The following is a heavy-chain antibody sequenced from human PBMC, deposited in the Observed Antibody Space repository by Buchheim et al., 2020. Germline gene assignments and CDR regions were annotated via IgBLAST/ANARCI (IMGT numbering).Heavy chain of an antibody. CDR2: IWYDGSNK. CDR1: GFTFSSYG. D-gene: IGHD6-13*01. V-gene: IGHV3-33*01. J-gene: IGHJ6*03. CDR3: ARERDGSSWYGYYYYYMDV. Sequence: QVQLVESGGGVVQPGRSLRLSCAASGFTFSSYGMHWVRQAPGKGLEWVAVIWYDGSNKYYADSVKGRFTISRDNSKNMLYLQMNSLRAEDTAVYYCARERDGSSWYGYYYYYMDVWGKGTT.